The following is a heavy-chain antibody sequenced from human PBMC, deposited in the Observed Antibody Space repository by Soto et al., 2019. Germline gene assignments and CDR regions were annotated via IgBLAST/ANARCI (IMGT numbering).Heavy chain of an antibody. D-gene: IGHD2-15*01. CDR3: ARVHCTGGNCYSNMGDWYFDL. J-gene: IGHJ2*01. V-gene: IGHV4-4*02. CDR2: IHHSGGT. CDR1: GDSINAENW. Sequence: QVQLQESGPGVVKPSETLSLTCAVSGDSINAENWWTWLRQTPGKRLEWLAEIHHSGGTKYNPSLSGRVSISLDRPRNQFSLRLRSVTAADTAQYYCARVHCTGGNCYSNMGDWYFDLWGRGALVTVSS.